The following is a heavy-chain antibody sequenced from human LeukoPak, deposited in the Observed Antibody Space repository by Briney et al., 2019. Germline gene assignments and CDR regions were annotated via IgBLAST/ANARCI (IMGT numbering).Heavy chain of an antibody. CDR2: ISGSGGTT. D-gene: IGHD3-10*01. J-gene: IGHJ4*02. Sequence: PGGSLRLSCAASGFTFSSYAMSWVRQAPGKGLEWVSAISGSGGTTYYSDSVKGRFTISRDNSKNTLYLQMNSLRAEDMAVYCCAKVAHYYGSGSYYEYYFDYWGQGTLVTVSS. CDR3: AKVAHYYGSGSYYEYYFDY. V-gene: IGHV3-23*01. CDR1: GFTFSSYA.